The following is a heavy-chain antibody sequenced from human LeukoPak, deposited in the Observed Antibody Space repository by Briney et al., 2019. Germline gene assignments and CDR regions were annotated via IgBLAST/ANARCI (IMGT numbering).Heavy chain of an antibody. CDR3: AKDGYSGSYFDY. CDR1: GFTSSRYP. J-gene: IGHJ4*02. V-gene: IGHV3-23*01. Sequence: RRSLTLSCAASGFTSSRYPMSWVPHAPRKGPVWVSGMSGSGSSTYYADSVKGRLTISRDNSKNTLYLQMNSLRAEDTAVYYCAKDGYSGSYFDYWGQGTLVTVSS. D-gene: IGHD1-26*01. CDR2: MSGSGSST.